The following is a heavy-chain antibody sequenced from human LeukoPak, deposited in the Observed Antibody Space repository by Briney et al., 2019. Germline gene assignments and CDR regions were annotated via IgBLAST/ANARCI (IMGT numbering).Heavy chain of an antibody. J-gene: IGHJ3*02. V-gene: IGHV4-31*03. CDR1: GGSISSGGHY. Sequence: SETLSLTCTVSGGSISSGGHYWSWIRQHPGKGLEWIAYISYSGSTYYNPSLKSRIIISVDTSKNRFSLKLSSVTAADTAVYFCARGAFNYYDTIGYSNDAFDIWGQGTMVNVSS. CDR2: ISYSGST. CDR3: ARGAFNYYDTIGYSNDAFDI. D-gene: IGHD3-22*01.